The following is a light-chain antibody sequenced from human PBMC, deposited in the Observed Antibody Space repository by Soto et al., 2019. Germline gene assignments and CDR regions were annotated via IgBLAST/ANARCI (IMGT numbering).Light chain of an antibody. CDR2: GNS. J-gene: IGLJ1*01. V-gene: IGLV1-40*01. CDR1: SSNIGAGYD. CDR3: QSYDSSLSGSSV. Sequence: QSVLTQPPSVSGAPGQRVTIPCTGSSSNIGAGYDVHWYQQLPGTAPKLLIYGNSNRPSGVPDRFSGSKSGTSASLAITGLQAEDQADYSCQSYDSSLSGSSVLGNGTKVTV.